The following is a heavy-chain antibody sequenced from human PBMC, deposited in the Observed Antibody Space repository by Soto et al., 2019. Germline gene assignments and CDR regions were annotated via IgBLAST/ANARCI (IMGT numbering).Heavy chain of an antibody. Sequence: GGSLRLSCAATGFNFGSYAMGWVRQAPGKGLEWVSGVSGSGSSPYYAESVKGRLTISKDKSKNTLYMDLNNLRSEDTAVYFCVKGKESGYRGAFDSWGQGTMVTV. CDR3: VKGKESGYRGAFDS. CDR1: GFNFGSYA. J-gene: IGHJ4*02. V-gene: IGHV3-23*01. D-gene: IGHD5-18*01. CDR2: VSGSGSSP.